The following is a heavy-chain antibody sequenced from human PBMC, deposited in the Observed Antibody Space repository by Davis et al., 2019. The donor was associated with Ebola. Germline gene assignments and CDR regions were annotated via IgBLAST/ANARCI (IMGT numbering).Heavy chain of an antibody. D-gene: IGHD1-26*01. CDR3: ASAHRVGDY. CDR2: LYSGGSA. J-gene: IGHJ4*02. Sequence: GESLKISCAASGFTVSSSYMTWVRQAPGKGLDWVSLLYSGGSAYYTDSVQGRFTISRDNSKNTLYLQMNSLRAEDTAVYYCASAHRVGDYWGQGTLVTVSS. CDR1: GFTVSSSY. V-gene: IGHV3-53*05.